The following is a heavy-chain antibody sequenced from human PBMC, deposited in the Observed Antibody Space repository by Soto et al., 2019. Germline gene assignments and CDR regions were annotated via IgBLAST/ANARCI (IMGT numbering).Heavy chain of an antibody. D-gene: IGHD3-22*01. CDR3: ARYYYDSSGYFDY. J-gene: IGHJ4*02. V-gene: IGHV4-59*01. CDR1: GGSISSYY. Sequence: PSETLSLTCTVSGGSISSYYWSWIRQPPGKGLEWIGYIYYSGSTNYNPSLKSRVTISVDTSKNQFSLKLSSVTAADTAVYYCARYYYDSSGYFDYPGQRTLVTVSS. CDR2: IYYSGST.